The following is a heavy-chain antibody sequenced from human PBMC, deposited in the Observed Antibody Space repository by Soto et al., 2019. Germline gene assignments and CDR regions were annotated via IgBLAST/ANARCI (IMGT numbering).Heavy chain of an antibody. V-gene: IGHV1-46*01. J-gene: IGHJ5*02. CDR2: INPSGGYT. Sequence: ASVKVSCKASVYTLISNHLHWVRQAPGHGLEWMGLINPSGGYTNYAQNFQGRLTMTRDTSTSTVYMELSSLRSEDTAVYYCARAISMIVVVTGGFDPWGQGTLVTVSS. D-gene: IGHD3-22*01. CDR1: VYTLISNH. CDR3: ARAISMIVVVTGGFDP.